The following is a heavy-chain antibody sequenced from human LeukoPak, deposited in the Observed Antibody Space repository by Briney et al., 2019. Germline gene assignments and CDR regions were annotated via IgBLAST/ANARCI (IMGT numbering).Heavy chain of an antibody. Sequence: PGGSLRLSCTASGFTFSSYAMSWVRQAPGKGLKWVSSISDSGDTTYYADSVKGLVTISRDNSKNTLYLQMNSLRAEDTAVYYCAKKSRPLEWLMSPLDYWGQGTLVTVSS. CDR2: ISDSGDTT. V-gene: IGHV3-23*01. D-gene: IGHD3-3*01. CDR1: GFTFSSYA. CDR3: AKKSRPLEWLMSPLDY. J-gene: IGHJ4*02.